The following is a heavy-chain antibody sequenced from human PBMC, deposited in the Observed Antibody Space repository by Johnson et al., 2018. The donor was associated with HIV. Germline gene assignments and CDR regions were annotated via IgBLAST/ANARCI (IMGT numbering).Heavy chain of an antibody. CDR1: GFTFSDYY. CDR2: ISSNK. CDR3: AKGDGIVGGSDAFDI. D-gene: IGHD1-26*01. V-gene: IGHV3-11*01. J-gene: IGHJ3*02. Sequence: QVQLVESGGGVVQPGRSLRLSCAASGFTFSDYYMSWIRQAPGKGLEWVSYISSNKYYADSVKGRFTISRDNSKNSLYLQMNSLRVEDTALYYCAKGDGIVGGSDAFDIWGQGTMVTVSS.